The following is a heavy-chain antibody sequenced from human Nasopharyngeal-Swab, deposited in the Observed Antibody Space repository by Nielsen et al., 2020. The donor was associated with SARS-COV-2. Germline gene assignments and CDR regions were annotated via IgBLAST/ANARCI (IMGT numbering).Heavy chain of an antibody. CDR2: ISSSGSTI. J-gene: IGHJ6*02. D-gene: IGHD5-18*01. Sequence: RQAPGKGLEWVSYISSSGSTIYYADSVKGRFTISRDNAKNSLYLQMNSLRDEDSAVYYCAREGGYRYGYRLYYYYGMDVWGQGTTVTVSS. CDR3: AREGGYRYGYRLYYYYGMDV. V-gene: IGHV3-11*04.